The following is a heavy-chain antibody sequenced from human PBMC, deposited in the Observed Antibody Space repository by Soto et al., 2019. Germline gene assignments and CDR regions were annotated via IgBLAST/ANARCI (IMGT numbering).Heavy chain of an antibody. Sequence: QVQLQESGPGLVKPSGTLCLSCAVSGGSISSNSWWAWVRQPPGKGLEWIGEIYQSGSANYNPSLKSRVTISVDKSNNHFSLTLSSVTAADTAVYYCARRPGAFDCWGQRTLVTVSS. CDR1: GGSISSNSW. J-gene: IGHJ4*02. V-gene: IGHV4-4*02. CDR2: IYQSGSA. D-gene: IGHD2-2*01. CDR3: ARRPGAFDC.